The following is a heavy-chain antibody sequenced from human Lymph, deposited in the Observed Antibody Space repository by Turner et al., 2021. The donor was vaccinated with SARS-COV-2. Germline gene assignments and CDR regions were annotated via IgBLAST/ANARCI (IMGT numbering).Heavy chain of an antibody. D-gene: IGHD3-3*01. CDR1: GYTFTSYG. CDR3: ARDLGLEWLIKYYYGMDV. J-gene: IGHJ6*02. Sequence: QVQLVQSGAEVKKPGASVKVSCKASGYTFTSYGISWVRQAPGQGLEWMGWISAYNGNTNYAQKLQGRVTMTTDTSTSTAYMELRSLSSDDTAVYYCARDLGLEWLIKYYYGMDVWGQGTTVTVSS. CDR2: ISAYNGNT. V-gene: IGHV1-18*04.